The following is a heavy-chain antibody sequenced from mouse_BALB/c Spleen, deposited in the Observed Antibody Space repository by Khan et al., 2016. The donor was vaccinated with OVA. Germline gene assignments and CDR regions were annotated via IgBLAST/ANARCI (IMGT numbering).Heavy chain of an antibody. D-gene: IGHD2-3*01. CDR3: ARFYDPYYAIDY. Sequence: VQLQESGPGLVVPSQSLSITCTVSGFSLTSYGVHWVRQPPGKGLEWLGVIWAGGSTNYNSALVSRLSISKDNSKSQVFLKMNSLQTDDTAMYYCARFYDPYYAIDYWGQGTSVTVSS. J-gene: IGHJ4*01. CDR2: IWAGGST. CDR1: GFSLTSYG. V-gene: IGHV2-9*02.